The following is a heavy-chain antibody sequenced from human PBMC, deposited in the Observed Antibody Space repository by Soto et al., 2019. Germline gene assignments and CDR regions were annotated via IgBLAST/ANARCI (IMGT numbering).Heavy chain of an antibody. CDR1: GFTFTNYA. Sequence: EVQLLEFGGGLVQPGGSLRLSCAASGFTFTNYAMTWLRQAPGRGLEWVSVISAGGDSTYYADSVKGRFTISRDNSKNTVYLQMNSLRVEATSVYYCAKDHTLRGSYYFDYWGQGTLLTVSS. CDR2: ISAGGDST. D-gene: IGHD1-26*01. V-gene: IGHV3-23*01. J-gene: IGHJ4*02. CDR3: AKDHTLRGSYYFDY.